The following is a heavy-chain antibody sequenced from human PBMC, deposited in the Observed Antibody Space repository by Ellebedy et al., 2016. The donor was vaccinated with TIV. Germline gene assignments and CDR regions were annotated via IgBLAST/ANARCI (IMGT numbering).Heavy chain of an antibody. D-gene: IGHD3-10*01. V-gene: IGHV3-74*01. CDR1: GFTFSGYW. CDR2: IYGDGSST. Sequence: PGGSLRLSCAASGFTFSGYWMHWVRQAPGKGLVWVSRIYGDGSSTSYADSVKGRFTISRDNAKNTLYLQMNSLRAEDTAVYYYVRDRYGSGRNDAIDIWGQGTMVTVSS. J-gene: IGHJ3*02. CDR3: VRDRYGSGRNDAIDI.